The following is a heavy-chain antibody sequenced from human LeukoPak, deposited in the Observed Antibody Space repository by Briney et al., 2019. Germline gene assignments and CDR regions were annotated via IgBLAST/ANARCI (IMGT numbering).Heavy chain of an antibody. CDR3: ARAYYDILTGYHGLLDY. V-gene: IGHV4-38-2*02. D-gene: IGHD3-9*01. CDR2: IYYSGST. Sequence: PSETLSLTCTVSGYSISSGYYWGWIRQPPGKGLEWIGSIYYSGSTYYNPSLKSRVTISVDTSKNQFSLKLSSVTAADTAVYFCARAYYDILTGYHGLLDYWGQGTLVTVSS. CDR1: GYSISSGYY. J-gene: IGHJ4*02.